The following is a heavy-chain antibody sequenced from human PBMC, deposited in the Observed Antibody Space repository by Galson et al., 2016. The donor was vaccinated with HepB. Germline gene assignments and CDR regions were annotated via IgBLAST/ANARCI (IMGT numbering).Heavy chain of an antibody. V-gene: IGHV3-7*01. CDR1: TFTFSNYW. Sequence: SLRLSCADSTFTFSNYWMTWVRQAPGKGLEWVANIKPDGSEKYYVDSVKGRFTISRDNAKNSLYLQMNSLRAEDTAVYYCARHLLGYCTGTTCYTEGLFDLWGQGTLVTVSS. D-gene: IGHD2-2*02. CDR3: ARHLLGYCTGTTCYTEGLFDL. J-gene: IGHJ5*02. CDR2: IKPDGSEK.